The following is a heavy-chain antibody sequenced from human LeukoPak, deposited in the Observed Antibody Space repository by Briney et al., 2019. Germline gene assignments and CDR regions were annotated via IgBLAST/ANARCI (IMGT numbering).Heavy chain of an antibody. CDR1: GGSFSGYY. CDR2: INHSGST. J-gene: IGHJ4*02. D-gene: IGHD1-1*01. CDR3: AKFEGGTMEDY. Sequence: PSETLSLTCAVYGGSFSGYYWSWIRQPPGKGLEWIGEINHSGSTNYNPSLKSRVTISVDTSKNQFSLKLSSVTAADTAVYYCAKFEGGTMEDYWGQGTLATVSS. V-gene: IGHV4-34*01.